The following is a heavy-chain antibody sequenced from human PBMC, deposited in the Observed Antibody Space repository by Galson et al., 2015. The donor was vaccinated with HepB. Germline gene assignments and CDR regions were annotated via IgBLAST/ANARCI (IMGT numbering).Heavy chain of an antibody. D-gene: IGHD4-11*01. CDR1: GFTFGDYA. Sequence: SLRLSCAASGFTFGDYAMSWFRQAPGKGLEWVGFIRSKAYGGTTEYAASVKGRFTISRDDSKSIAYLQMNSLKTEDTAVYYCTRDRYSNPYYYYYMDVWGKGTTVTVSS. CDR3: TRDRYSNPYYYYYMDV. J-gene: IGHJ6*03. V-gene: IGHV3-49*03. CDR2: IRSKAYGGTT.